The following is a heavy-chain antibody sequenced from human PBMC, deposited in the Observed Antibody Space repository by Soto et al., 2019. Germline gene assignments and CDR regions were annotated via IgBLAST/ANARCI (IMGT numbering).Heavy chain of an antibody. CDR1: GFSLSNARMG. J-gene: IGHJ4*02. CDR2: IFSNDEK. D-gene: IGHD6-19*01. V-gene: IGHV2-26*01. CDR3: ARPAGYSSGWYSPFDY. Sequence: QVTLKESGPVLVKPTETLTLTCTVSGFSLSNARMGVSWIRQPPGKALEWLAHIFSNDEKSYSTSLKSRLTISXXTXKXXVVLTMTNMDPVDTATYYCARPAGYSSGWYSPFDYWGQGTLVTVSS.